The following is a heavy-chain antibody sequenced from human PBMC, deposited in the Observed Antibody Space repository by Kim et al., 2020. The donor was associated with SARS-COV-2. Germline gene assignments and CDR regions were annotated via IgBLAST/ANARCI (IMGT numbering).Heavy chain of an antibody. D-gene: IGHD2-21*02. V-gene: IGHV3-15*01. J-gene: IGHJ6*02. Sequence: GGSLRLSCAASGFTFRNAWMNWVRQAPGKGLEWVGRIKSKTNGGTTGYAAHVKGRFTISRDDSTNTLYLQMNSLKTEDTAVYYCTVGLGDYCGGDCYLRVWGQGTTVPVSS. CDR1: GFTFRNAW. CDR2: IKSKTNGGTT. CDR3: TVGLGDYCGGDCYLRV.